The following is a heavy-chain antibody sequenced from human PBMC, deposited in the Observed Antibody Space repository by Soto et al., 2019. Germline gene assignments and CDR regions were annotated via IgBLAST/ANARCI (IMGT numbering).Heavy chain of an antibody. V-gene: IGHV3-74*01. J-gene: IGHJ6*02. CDR3: ARVPLPASYYYYGMDV. CDR1: GFTFSSYW. Sequence: EVQLVESGGGLVQPGGSLRLSCADSGFTFSSYWMHWVRQAPGKGLVWVSRINSDGSSTSYADSVKGRFTISRDNAKNTLYLQMNSLRAEDTAVYYCARVPLPASYYYYGMDVWGQGTTVTVSS. CDR2: INSDGSST.